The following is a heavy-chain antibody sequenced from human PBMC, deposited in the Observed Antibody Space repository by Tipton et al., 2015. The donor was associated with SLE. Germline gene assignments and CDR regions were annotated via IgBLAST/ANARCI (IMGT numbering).Heavy chain of an antibody. Sequence: LRLSCTVSGGSISSGGYYWSWIRQHPGKGLEWIGYIYYSGSTNYNPSLKSRVTISVDTSKNQFSLKLSSVTAADTAVYYCARGRDPWDAFDIWGQGTMVTVSS. CDR1: GGSISSGGYY. V-gene: IGHV4-31*02. J-gene: IGHJ3*02. CDR3: ARGRDPWDAFDI. CDR2: IYYSGST. D-gene: IGHD2-21*02.